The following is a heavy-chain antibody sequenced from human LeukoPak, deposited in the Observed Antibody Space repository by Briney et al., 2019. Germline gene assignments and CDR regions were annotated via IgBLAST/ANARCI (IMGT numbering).Heavy chain of an antibody. J-gene: IGHJ4*02. CDR3: AKIEGKYQLANIPDS. CDR2: IRYDGSNE. CDR1: GFTFSYFG. D-gene: IGHD2-2*01. V-gene: IGHV3-30*02. Sequence: GSLRLSCVASGFTFSYFGMHWVRQAPGKGLEWVAFIRYDGSNEYYAESVKGRFTISRDNSKNTLYLQMNSLRVEDTAAYYCAKIEGKYQLANIPDSWGRGTLVTVSS.